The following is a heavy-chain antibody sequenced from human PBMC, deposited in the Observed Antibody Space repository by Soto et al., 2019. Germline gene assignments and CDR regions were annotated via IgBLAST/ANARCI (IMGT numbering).Heavy chain of an antibody. CDR2: IYYSGST. CDR3: ARQSSGAGHYYYYYMDV. D-gene: IGHD3-10*01. Sequence: PSETLSLTCTVSGGSISSSSYYWGWIRQPPGKGLEWIGSIYYSGSTYYNPSLKSRVTISVDTSKNQFSLKLSSVTAADTAVYYCARQSSGAGHYYYYYMDVWGKGTTVTVAS. J-gene: IGHJ6*03. CDR1: GGSISSSSYY. V-gene: IGHV4-39*01.